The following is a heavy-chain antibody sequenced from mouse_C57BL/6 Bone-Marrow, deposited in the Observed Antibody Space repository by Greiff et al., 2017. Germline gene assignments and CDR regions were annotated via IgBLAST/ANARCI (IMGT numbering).Heavy chain of an antibody. CDR2: ISSGSSTI. Sequence: EVKVVESGGGLVKPGGSLKLSCAASGFTFSDYGMHWVRQAPEKGLEWVAYISSGSSTIYYADTVKGRFTISRDNAKNTLFLQMTSLRSEDTAMYYCAKEENFDYWAQGTTLTVSS. J-gene: IGHJ2*01. CDR3: AKEENFDY. CDR1: GFTFSDYG. V-gene: IGHV5-17*01.